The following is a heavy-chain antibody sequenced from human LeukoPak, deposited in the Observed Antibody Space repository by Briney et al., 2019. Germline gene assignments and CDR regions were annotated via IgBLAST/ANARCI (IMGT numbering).Heavy chain of an antibody. Sequence: GESLRLSCAASGFTFSSCGINWVRQAPGKGLEWVSSIDVGSYAYYANSVKGRFTISRDNAKNSLYMQMNSVRVEDTAVYYCATEGIVGGGAHFDYWGQGTLVTVSS. CDR1: GFTFSSCG. CDR2: IDVGSYA. J-gene: IGHJ4*02. V-gene: IGHV3-21*01. CDR3: ATEGIVGGGAHFDY. D-gene: IGHD1-26*01.